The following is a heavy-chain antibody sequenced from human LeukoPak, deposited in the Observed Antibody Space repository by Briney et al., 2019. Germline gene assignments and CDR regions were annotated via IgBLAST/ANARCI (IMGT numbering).Heavy chain of an antibody. Sequence: GRSLRLSCAASGFDFSGYGMHWVRQAPGKELEWVAITTSDGTAKFYTDSVEGRFTVSRDNSKNMLYLQMSTLRAEDTAVYYCAKAGRNYHNWLDPWGQGTLVTVSS. V-gene: IGHV3-30*18. CDR1: GFDFSGYG. J-gene: IGHJ5*02. D-gene: IGHD4-11*01. CDR2: TTSDGTAK. CDR3: AKAGRNYHNWLDP.